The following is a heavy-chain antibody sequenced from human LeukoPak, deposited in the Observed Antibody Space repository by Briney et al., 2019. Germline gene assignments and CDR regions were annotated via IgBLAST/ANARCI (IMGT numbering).Heavy chain of an antibody. CDR2: ISSSSSYI. Sequence: GGSLRLSCAASGFTFSSYSMNRVRQAPGKGLEWVSSISSSSSYIYYADSVKGRFTISRDNAKNSLYLQMNSLRAEDTAVYYCAREYVDKKSRGAFDIWGQGTMVTVSS. CDR1: GFTFSSYS. D-gene: IGHD3-10*01. V-gene: IGHV3-21*01. CDR3: AREYVDKKSRGAFDI. J-gene: IGHJ3*02.